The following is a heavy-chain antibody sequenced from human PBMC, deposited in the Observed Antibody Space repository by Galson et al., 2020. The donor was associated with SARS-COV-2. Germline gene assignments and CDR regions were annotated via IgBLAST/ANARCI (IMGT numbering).Heavy chain of an antibody. V-gene: IGHV1-2*02. D-gene: IGHD2-8*01. CDR2: INANSGDI. Sequence: GESLKISCQASGYTFTDYYIHWVRQARGQGLEWMGWINANSGDIKYAQKFQGRVTMTRDTSVSTAYMELSMLRPDDTAMYYCSRDRIGDGVYRDDNWGQGTLVTVSS. CDR1: GYTFTDYY. J-gene: IGHJ4*02. CDR3: SRDRIGDGVYRDDN.